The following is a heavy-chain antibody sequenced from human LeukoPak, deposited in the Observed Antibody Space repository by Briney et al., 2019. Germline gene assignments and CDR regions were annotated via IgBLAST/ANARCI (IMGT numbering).Heavy chain of an antibody. CDR1: GGSISSGDYY. V-gene: IGHV4-30-4*01. CDR2: INYRGTT. Sequence: SETLSLTCIVSGGSISSGDYYWSWIRQPPGKGLEYIAYINYRGTTSYNPSLKSRVSMSVDTSKNQVSLKLNSVTAADTAVYYCAREGGPYRPLDYSGQGTLVTVSS. J-gene: IGHJ4*02. CDR3: AREGGPYRPLDY.